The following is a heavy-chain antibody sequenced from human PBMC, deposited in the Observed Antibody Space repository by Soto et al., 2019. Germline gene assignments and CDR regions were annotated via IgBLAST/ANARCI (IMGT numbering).Heavy chain of an antibody. CDR3: VKDHLLGKWSQQLFY. CDR2: ISSNGGST. V-gene: IGHV3-64D*08. Sequence: GGSLRLSCSASGFTFSSYAMHWVRQAPGKGLEYVSAISSNGGSTYYADSVKGRFTISRDNSKNTLNLQMSSLRAEDTAVYYCVKDHLLGKWSQQLFYWGQGTLVTVSS. CDR1: GFTFSSYA. D-gene: IGHD6-13*01. J-gene: IGHJ4*02.